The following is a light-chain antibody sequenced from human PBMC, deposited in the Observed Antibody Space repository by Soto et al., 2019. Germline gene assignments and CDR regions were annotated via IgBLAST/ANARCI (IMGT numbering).Light chain of an antibody. CDR2: SAS. Sequence: IQMTQSPSSLSASIGDRVTITCRASQGIGVRLAWFQQKPGKAPQYLIQSASTLASGVPSRFSGSGSGTDFILTINNLQPEDVATYYCLQYYSYPRTFGPGTKVDIK. CDR3: LQYYSYPRT. CDR1: QGIGVR. J-gene: IGKJ3*01. V-gene: IGKV1D-16*01.